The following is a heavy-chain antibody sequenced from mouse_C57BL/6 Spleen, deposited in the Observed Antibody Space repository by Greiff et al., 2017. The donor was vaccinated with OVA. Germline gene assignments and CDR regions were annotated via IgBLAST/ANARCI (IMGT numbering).Heavy chain of an antibody. CDR3: AITGGAMDY. CDR1: GFTFSDYG. D-gene: IGHD4-1*01. CDR2: ISSGSSTI. V-gene: IGHV5-17*01. J-gene: IGHJ4*01. Sequence: EVKVVESGGGLVKPGGSLTLSCAASGFTFSDYGMHWVRQAPEKGLEWVAYISSGSSTIYYADTVKGRFTISRDNAKNTLFLQMTSLRSEDTAMYYCAITGGAMDYWGQGTSVTVSS.